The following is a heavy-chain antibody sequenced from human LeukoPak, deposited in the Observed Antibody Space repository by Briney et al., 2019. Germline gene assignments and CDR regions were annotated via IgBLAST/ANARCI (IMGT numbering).Heavy chain of an antibody. Sequence: SETLSLTCTVSGGSISSGGYYWSWIRQHPGKGLEWIGYIYYSGSTYYNPSLKSRVTISVDTSKNQFSLKLSSVTAADTAVYYCASSQYSSGWYEDYWGQGTLVTVSS. J-gene: IGHJ4*02. CDR1: GGSISSGGYY. V-gene: IGHV4-31*03. CDR2: IYYSGST. D-gene: IGHD6-19*01. CDR3: ASSQYSSGWYEDY.